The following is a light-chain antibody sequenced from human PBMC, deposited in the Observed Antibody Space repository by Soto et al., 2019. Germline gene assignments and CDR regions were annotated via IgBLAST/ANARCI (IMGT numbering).Light chain of an antibody. CDR2: EVS. V-gene: IGLV2-8*01. CDR1: SIDVGGYNY. Sequence: QSALTQPPSASGSHGQSVTISCTGTSIDVGGYNYVSWYQQHPGKAPKLMMYEVSKRPSGVPDRFSGAKSGNTASLTVSGLHAEDEADYNCSSLAGSINVVFGGGNNFTV. CDR3: SSLAGSINVV. J-gene: IGLJ2*01.